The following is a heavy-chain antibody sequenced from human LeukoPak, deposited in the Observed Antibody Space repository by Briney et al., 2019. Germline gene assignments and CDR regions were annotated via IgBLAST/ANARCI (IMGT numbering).Heavy chain of an antibody. V-gene: IGHV3-11*04. D-gene: IGHD6-6*01. CDR1: GFTFSDYY. J-gene: IGHJ4*02. CDR3: ARDWSPTVNEYSSSPLDY. CDR2: ISSSGSTR. Sequence: GGSLRLSCAASGFTFSDYYMSWIRQAPGKGLEWVSYISSSGSTRFYADSVKGRFTISRDNAKNSMYLQMNSLRVEDTAVYYCARDWSPTVNEYSSSPLDYWGQGALVTVSS.